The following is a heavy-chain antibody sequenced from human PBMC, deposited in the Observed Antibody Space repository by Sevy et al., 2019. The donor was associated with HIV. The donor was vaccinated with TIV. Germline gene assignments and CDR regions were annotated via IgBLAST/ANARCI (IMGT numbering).Heavy chain of an antibody. J-gene: IGHJ1*01. Sequence: GGSLRLSCAASGFTFSTYGMHWVRQAPGKGLEWVAVISYDGRHKYYADSVKGLFTISRDNSKYTLDLQMNSLRAEDTAVYYCAKDRDIVIVLGATALRQWGQGTLVTVSS. CDR2: ISYDGRHK. CDR1: GFTFSTYG. CDR3: AKDRDIVIVLGATALRQ. D-gene: IGHD2-15*01. V-gene: IGHV3-30*18.